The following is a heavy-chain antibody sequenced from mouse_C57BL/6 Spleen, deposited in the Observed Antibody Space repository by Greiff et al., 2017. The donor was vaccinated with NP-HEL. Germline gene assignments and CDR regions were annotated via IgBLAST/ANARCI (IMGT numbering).Heavy chain of an antibody. V-gene: IGHV1-64*01. D-gene: IGHD1-1*01. CDR2: IHPNSGST. J-gene: IGHJ1*03. Sequence: QVQLQQSGAELVKPGASVKLSCKASGYTFTSYWMHWVKQRPGQGLEWIGMIHPNSGSTNYNEKFKSKATLTVDKSSSTAYMQLSSLTSEDSAVYYCATGGSSPNWYFDVWGTGTTVTVSS. CDR1: GYTFTSYW. CDR3: ATGGSSPNWYFDV.